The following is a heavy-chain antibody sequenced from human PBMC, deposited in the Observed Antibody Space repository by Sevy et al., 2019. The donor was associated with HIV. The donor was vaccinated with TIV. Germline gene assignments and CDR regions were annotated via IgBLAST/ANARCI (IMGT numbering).Heavy chain of an antibody. CDR2: LSFGCGKI. Sequence: GGSLRLSCAASGFDFCIYSMSWVRQAPGKGLEWVSTLSFGCGKINYADSVKGRFTISRDNSKSSVYLQMNNMRVEDTAVYYCAREGCTEPHDYWGQGTLVTVSS. V-gene: IGHV3-23*01. D-gene: IGHD2-8*02. CDR1: GFDFCIYS. J-gene: IGHJ4*02. CDR3: AREGCTEPHDY.